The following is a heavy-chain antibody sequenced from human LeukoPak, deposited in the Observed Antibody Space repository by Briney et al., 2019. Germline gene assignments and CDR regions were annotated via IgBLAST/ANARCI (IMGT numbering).Heavy chain of an antibody. D-gene: IGHD3-22*01. J-gene: IGHJ3*02. CDR2: FDPEDGET. Sequence: ASVKVSCKVSGYTLTELSMHWVRQAPGKGLEWMGGFDPEDGETIYAQKLQGRVTMTEDTSTDTAYMELRSLRSDDTAVYYCVRDGHRRYYYDSSGREDAFDIWGQGTMVTVSS. V-gene: IGHV1-24*01. CDR1: GYTLTELS. CDR3: VRDGHRRYYYDSSGREDAFDI.